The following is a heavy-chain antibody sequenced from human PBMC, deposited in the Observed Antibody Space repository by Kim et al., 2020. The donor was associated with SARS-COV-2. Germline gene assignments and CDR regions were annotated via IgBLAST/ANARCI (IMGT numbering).Heavy chain of an antibody. J-gene: IGHJ3*02. CDR3: ARPTGIAVAGDAFDI. V-gene: IGHV1-2*02. Sequence: QRFQGRVTMTRDTSSSTDYMELSRLRSDDTAVYYCARPTGIAVAGDAFDIWGQGTMVTVSS. D-gene: IGHD6-19*01.